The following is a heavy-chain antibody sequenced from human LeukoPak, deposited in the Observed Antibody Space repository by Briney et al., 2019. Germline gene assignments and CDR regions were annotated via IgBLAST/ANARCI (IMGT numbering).Heavy chain of an antibody. D-gene: IGHD6-13*01. V-gene: IGHV4-59*01. CDR3: ARHGTSYSSSWYSHDY. CDR1: GASITSYY. CDR2: IYYTGTT. Sequence: SETLSLTCTVSGASITSYYWSWIRQPPEKGLEWIGYIYYTGTTYHNPSLKSRVTISIDTSKSQFSLKLSSVTAADTAVYYCARHGTSYSSSWYSHDYWGQGTLVTVSS. J-gene: IGHJ4*02.